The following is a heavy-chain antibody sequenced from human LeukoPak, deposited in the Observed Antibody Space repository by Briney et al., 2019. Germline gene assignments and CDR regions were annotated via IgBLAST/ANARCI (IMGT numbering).Heavy chain of an antibody. D-gene: IGHD3-22*01. J-gene: IGHJ4*02. CDR2: IIPIFGTA. CDR3: ARFTYYYDSSGY. V-gene: IGHV1-69*13. Sequence: GASVKVSCKASGYTFTSYAISWVRQAPGQGLEWMGGIIPIFGTANYAQKFQGRVTITADESTSTAYMELSSLRSEDTAVYYCARFTYYYDSSGYWGQGTLVTVSS. CDR1: GYTFTSYA.